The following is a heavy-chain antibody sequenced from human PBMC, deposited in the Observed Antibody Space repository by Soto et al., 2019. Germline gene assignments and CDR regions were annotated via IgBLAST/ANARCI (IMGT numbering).Heavy chain of an antibody. D-gene: IGHD4-17*01. CDR1: GGSVSSGDDY. CDR3: ARPRSGDYVTD. J-gene: IGHJ4*02. V-gene: IGHV4-30-4*01. CDR2: VSYSGET. Sequence: QVQLQESGPGLVKPSQTLSLTCTVFGGSVSSGDDYWSWIRQPPGKGLEWIGSVSYSGETDYNPSQQSRIALFVDTAMNQFSLRVSSVTDADTAVYYCARPRSGDYVTDWGQGTLVTVSS.